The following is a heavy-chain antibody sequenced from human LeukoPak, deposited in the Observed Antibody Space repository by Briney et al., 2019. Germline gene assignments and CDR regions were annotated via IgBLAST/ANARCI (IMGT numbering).Heavy chain of an antibody. CDR2: INPNSGGT. CDR1: GYTFTGYY. D-gene: IGHD3-9*01. J-gene: IGHJ5*02. CDR3: ARNFPYYDILTGYTNWLDP. Sequence: RASVKVSCKASGYTFTGYYMHWVRQAPGQGLEWMGWINPNSGGTNYAQKFQGRVTMTRDTSISTAYMELSRLRSDDTAVYYCARNFPYYDILTGYTNWLDPWGQGTLVTVSS. V-gene: IGHV1-2*02.